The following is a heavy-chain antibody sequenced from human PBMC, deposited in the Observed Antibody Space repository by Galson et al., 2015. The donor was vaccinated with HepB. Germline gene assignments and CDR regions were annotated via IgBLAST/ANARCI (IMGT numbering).Heavy chain of an antibody. D-gene: IGHD2-2*02. CDR3: ARVGVPVDIFFRGMDV. Sequence: SVKVSCKASGYTFTGYYLYWVRQAPGQGLEWMGRINPNSGVTNYAQKFQGRVTMTRDTSISTAYMELSRLRSDDTAVYYCARVGVPVDIFFRGMDVWGQGTAVTVSS. CDR1: GYTFTGYY. CDR2: INPNSGVT. J-gene: IGHJ6*02. V-gene: IGHV1-2*06.